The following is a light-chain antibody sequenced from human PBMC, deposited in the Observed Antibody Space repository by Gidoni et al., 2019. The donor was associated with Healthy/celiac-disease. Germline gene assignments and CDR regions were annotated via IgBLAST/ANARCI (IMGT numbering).Light chain of an antibody. CDR2: DVS. V-gene: IGLV2-14*01. CDR3: SSYTISSTWV. Sequence: SALPTHASVSGSPGQSITISCTGTSSEVGGYNDVSWYQQHPVTAPKLMIYDVSTRPSGVSNRFSGSKSGNTASLTISGLQAEDEADYYGSSYTISSTWVFGGGTKLTVL. J-gene: IGLJ3*02. CDR1: SSEVGGYND.